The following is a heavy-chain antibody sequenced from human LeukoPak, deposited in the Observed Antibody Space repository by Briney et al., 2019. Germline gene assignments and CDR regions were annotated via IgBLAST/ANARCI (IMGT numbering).Heavy chain of an antibody. D-gene: IGHD3-16*02. CDR2: ISGYNGNR. V-gene: IGHV1-18*01. CDR3: AGDTTGSMITFGGVIVPYYFDY. CDR1: GYTFSNYG. J-gene: IGHJ4*02. Sequence: ASVKVSCKGSGYTFSNYGITWVRQAPGQGLEWVGWISGYNGNRNYAGDLQDRVTMTADTSTSTGYMELRSLRSDDTAVYYCAGDTTGSMITFGGVIVPYYFDYWGQGTLVTVSS.